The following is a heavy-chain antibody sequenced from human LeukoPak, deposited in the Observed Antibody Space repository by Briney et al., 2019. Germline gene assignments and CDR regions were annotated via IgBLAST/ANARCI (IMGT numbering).Heavy chain of an antibody. CDR2: IYYSGDT. CDR1: GGSISSSY. Sequence: SETLSLTCTVSGGSISSSYWSWIRQPPGKGLECIGYIYYSGDTNYNPSLKSRVSMSLDTSKNQLSLKLSSVTAAATAVYYCARHYNYDSGGDPFDFWGQGTLVTVSS. CDR3: ARHYNYDSGGDPFDF. D-gene: IGHD3-22*01. V-gene: IGHV4-59*08. J-gene: IGHJ4*02.